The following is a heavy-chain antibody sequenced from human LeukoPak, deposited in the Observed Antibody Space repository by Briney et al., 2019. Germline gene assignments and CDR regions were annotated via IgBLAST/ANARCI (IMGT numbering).Heavy chain of an antibody. D-gene: IGHD2-15*01. CDR1: GFTFSSYS. Sequence: PGGSLRLSCAASGFTFSSYSTNWVRQAPGKGLEWVSSISSSSSYIYYADSVKGRFTISRDNAKNSLYPQMNSLRAEDTAVYYCARGAPEGCSGGSCYSLGLAHLNYWGQGTLVTVSS. CDR3: ARGAPEGCSGGSCYSLGLAHLNY. V-gene: IGHV3-21*01. J-gene: IGHJ4*02. CDR2: ISSSSSYI.